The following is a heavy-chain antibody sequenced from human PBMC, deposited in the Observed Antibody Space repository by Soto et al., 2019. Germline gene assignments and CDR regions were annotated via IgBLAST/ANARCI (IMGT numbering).Heavy chain of an antibody. Sequence: EVQLVESGGGLVQPGGSLRLSCASSGFSFGAFSMNWVRQAPGKGLGWISYISSSSSTIYYADSVKGRFTISRDNAKNSLYLQMNSLRDEDTAVYYCAREGGRHCSPTRCYNAFDIWGQGTMVTVSS. CDR3: AREGGRHCSPTRCYNAFDI. D-gene: IGHD2-2*02. CDR1: GFSFGAFS. J-gene: IGHJ3*02. CDR2: ISSSSSTI. V-gene: IGHV3-48*02.